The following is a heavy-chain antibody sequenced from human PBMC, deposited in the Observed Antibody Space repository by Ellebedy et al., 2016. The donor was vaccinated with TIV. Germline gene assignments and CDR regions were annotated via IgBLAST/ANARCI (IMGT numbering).Heavy chain of an antibody. CDR1: GFTVSSNY. CDR3: ARAGPYYYYGMDV. V-gene: IGHV3-7*01. CDR2: IKQDGSEK. Sequence: GGSLRLXXAASGFTVSSNYMSWVRQAPGKGLEWVANIKQDGSEKYYVDSVKGRFTISRDNAKNSLYLQMNSLRAEDTAVYYCARAGPYYYYGMDVWGQGTTVTVSS. J-gene: IGHJ6*02.